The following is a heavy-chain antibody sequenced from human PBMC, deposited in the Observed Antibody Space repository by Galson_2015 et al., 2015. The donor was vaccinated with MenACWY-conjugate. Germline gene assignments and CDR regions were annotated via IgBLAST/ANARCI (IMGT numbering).Heavy chain of an antibody. D-gene: IGHD2-15*01. CDR3: ARVRGGSHNWVDP. CDR1: GDSVSSNSAA. V-gene: IGHV6-1*01. CDR2: TYCRSKWYN. J-gene: IGHJ5*02. Sequence: CAISGDSVSSNSAAWNWIRQSPSRGLEWLGRTYCRSKWYNDYAVSVKSRITINLDTSKNQFSLHLNSVTPEDTAVYYCARVRGGSHNWVDPWGQGTLVTVSS.